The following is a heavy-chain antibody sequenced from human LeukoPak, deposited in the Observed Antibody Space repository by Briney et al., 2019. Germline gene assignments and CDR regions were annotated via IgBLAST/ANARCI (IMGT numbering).Heavy chain of an antibody. CDR2: ISGSGGST. CDR1: GFTFSSCA. Sequence: GGSLRLSCAASGFTFSSCAMSWVRQAPGKGLEWVSAISGSGGSTYYADSVKGRFTISRDNSKNTLHLQMHSLRVEDTAVYYCASKLLPAAEQGLAYWGQGTLVTVSS. CDR3: ASKLLPAAEQGLAY. D-gene: IGHD2-2*01. V-gene: IGHV3-23*01. J-gene: IGHJ4*02.